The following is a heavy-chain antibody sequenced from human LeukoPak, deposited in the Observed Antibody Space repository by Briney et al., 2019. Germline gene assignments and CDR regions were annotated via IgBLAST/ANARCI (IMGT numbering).Heavy chain of an antibody. CDR3: ATSGSYLYYFDY. D-gene: IGHD1-26*01. V-gene: IGHV1-24*01. CDR1: GYTLTELS. J-gene: IGHJ4*02. CDR2: FDPEDGET. Sequence: ASVKVSCKVSGYTLTELSMHWARQAPGKGLEWMGGFDPEDGETIYAQKFQGRVTMTEDTSTDTAYMELSSLRSEDTAVYYCATSGSYLYYFDYWGQGTLVTVSS.